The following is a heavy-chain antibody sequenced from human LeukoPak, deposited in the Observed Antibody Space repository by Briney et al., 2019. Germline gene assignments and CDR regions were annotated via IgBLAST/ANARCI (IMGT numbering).Heavy chain of an antibody. J-gene: IGHJ3*01. CDR1: GYSFATYC. CDR2: NYPGDSDT. D-gene: IGHD5-12*01. CDR3: ARRVSSSGFDAFDV. Sequence: GESLKISCKGSGYSFATYCIGWVRQMPGKGLEWMGINYPGDSDTTYSPSFQGQVTMSADKSTSTAYLQWSSLKASDTAMYYCARRVSSSGFDAFDVWGQGTMVTVSS. V-gene: IGHV5-51*01.